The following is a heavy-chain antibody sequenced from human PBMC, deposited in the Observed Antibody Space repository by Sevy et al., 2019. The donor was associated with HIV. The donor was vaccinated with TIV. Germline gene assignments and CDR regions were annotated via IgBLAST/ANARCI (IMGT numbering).Heavy chain of an antibody. CDR1: GFTFRTYS. V-gene: IGHV3-21*04. J-gene: IGHJ4*02. D-gene: IGHD3-3*01. CDR2: ISDDSRYI. CDR3: ARDFTVFGVVSGIDY. Sequence: GGSLRLSYAASGFTFRTYSMIWVRQAPGKGLEWLSSISDDSRYIYYSDSVKGRFTISRANAKNFLFLQMNNLRVEDTAIYYCARDFTVFGVVSGIDYWGQGNLVTVSS.